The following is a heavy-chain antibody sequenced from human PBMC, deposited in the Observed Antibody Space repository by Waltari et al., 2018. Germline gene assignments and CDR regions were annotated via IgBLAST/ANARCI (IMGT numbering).Heavy chain of an antibody. CDR3: ASQGTYYYDTSGYYSSFDY. V-gene: IGHV3-48*02. Sequence: EVQLVESGGGLVQPGGSLRLSCAASGFTFSSYSVNWVRQAPGTGLEWVSYISSSSSSIYYADPVKGRFTISRDNAKNSLYLQMNSLRDEDTAVYYCASQGTYYYDTSGYYSSFDYWGQGTLVTVSS. CDR2: ISSSSSSI. J-gene: IGHJ4*02. D-gene: IGHD3-22*01. CDR1: GFTFSSYS.